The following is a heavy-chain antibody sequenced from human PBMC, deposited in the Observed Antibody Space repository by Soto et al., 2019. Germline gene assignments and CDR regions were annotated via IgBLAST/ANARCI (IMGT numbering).Heavy chain of an antibody. CDR2: ISGSGGST. V-gene: IGHV3-23*01. D-gene: IGHD6-25*01. CDR1: GFTFSSYA. Sequence: GGSLRLSCAAPGFTFSSYAMSWVRQAPGKGLEWVSAISGSGGSTHYADSVKGRFTISRDNSKHTLYLQMNSLRAEDTAIYYCAKDEGASGVDYWGQGTLVTVSS. CDR3: AKDEGASGVDY. J-gene: IGHJ4*02.